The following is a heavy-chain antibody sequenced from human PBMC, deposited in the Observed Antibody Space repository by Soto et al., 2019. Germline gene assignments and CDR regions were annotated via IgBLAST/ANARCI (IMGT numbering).Heavy chain of an antibody. CDR1: GYTFASCG. D-gene: IGHD2-2*02. CDR2: ISAYNANT. J-gene: IGHJ4*02. Sequence: ASVKVSCKASGYTFASCGSSWVRQAPGQGLEWMGWISAYNANTHYAQKLQGRVTMTTDTSASTAYMELSSLRSEDTAVYYCARGVGLYSNYDYWGQGTLVTVSS. CDR3: ARGVGLYSNYDY. V-gene: IGHV1-18*01.